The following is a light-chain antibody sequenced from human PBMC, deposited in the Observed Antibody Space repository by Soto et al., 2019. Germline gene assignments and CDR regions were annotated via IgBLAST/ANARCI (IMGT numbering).Light chain of an antibody. Sequence: DIQMTQSPSTLSASVGDRVAITCRASQNIGSRLAWYQQKPDEAPNLLIYDASSLESGVPLRFGGSGSGTDFTLIISSLQPDDFATYYCQQCNTPFTFGGGTKVDIK. V-gene: IGKV1-5*01. J-gene: IGKJ4*01. CDR3: QQCNTPFT. CDR2: DAS. CDR1: QNIGSR.